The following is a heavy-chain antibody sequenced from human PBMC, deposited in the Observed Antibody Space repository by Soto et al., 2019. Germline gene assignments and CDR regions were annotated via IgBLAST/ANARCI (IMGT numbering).Heavy chain of an antibody. Sequence: GSLILCCASSGFTFSDYYMSLMLQAGGEGLEWVSYISSSSSYTTYADSVKGRFTISRDNAKNSLYLQMNSLRAEDTAVYYCAREPRIAAAGNDAFDIWGQGTMVTVSS. CDR3: AREPRIAAAGNDAFDI. D-gene: IGHD6-13*01. V-gene: IGHV3-11*06. CDR2: ISSSSSYT. CDR1: GFTFSDYY. J-gene: IGHJ3*02.